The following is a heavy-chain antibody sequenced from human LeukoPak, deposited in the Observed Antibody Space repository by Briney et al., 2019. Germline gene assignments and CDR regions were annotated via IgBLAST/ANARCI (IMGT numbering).Heavy chain of an antibody. D-gene: IGHD1-1*01. J-gene: IGHJ3*02. Sequence: SETLSLTCTVSGGSISSGGYYWSWIRQPPGKGLEWIGYIYHSGSTYYNPSLKSRVTISVDRSKNQFSLKLSSVTAADTAVYYCARDLRRVLGAFDIWGQGTMVTVSS. CDR3: ARDLRRVLGAFDI. CDR1: GGSISSGGYY. V-gene: IGHV4-30-2*01. CDR2: IYHSGST.